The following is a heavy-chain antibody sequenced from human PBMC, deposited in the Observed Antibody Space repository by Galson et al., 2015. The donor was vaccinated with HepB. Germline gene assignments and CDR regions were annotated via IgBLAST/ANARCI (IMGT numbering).Heavy chain of an antibody. CDR2: ISHDESKD. CDR3: VKDSRPSMVTGSSYFGMDV. V-gene: IGHV3-30*18. J-gene: IGHJ6*02. D-gene: IGHD5-18*01. CDR1: GFTFSIYG. Sequence: SLRLSCAASGFTFSIYGIHWVRQAPGKGPEWVATISHDESKDYYADSVRGRFSISRDNSENTLYLQMNSLRPEDTALYYCVKDSRPSMVTGSSYFGMDVWGQGTTVIVSS.